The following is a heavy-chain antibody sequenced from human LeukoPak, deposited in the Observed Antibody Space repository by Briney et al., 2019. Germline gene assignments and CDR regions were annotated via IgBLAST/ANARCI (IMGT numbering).Heavy chain of an antibody. J-gene: IGHJ4*02. D-gene: IGHD6-19*01. CDR3: AREGGQWLERSFDH. Sequence: SETLSLTCAVSGGSIGSSYWWTWVRQPPGKGLEWIGAIYYSGRTNYNPSLMSRVTISVDKSKNQFSLKLSSVTAADTAVYYCAREGGQWLERSFDHWGQGTLVTVSS. CDR2: IYYSGRT. V-gene: IGHV4-4*02. CDR1: GGSIGSSYW.